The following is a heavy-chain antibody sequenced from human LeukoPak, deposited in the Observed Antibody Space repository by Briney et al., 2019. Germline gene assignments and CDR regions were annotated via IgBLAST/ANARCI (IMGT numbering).Heavy chain of an antibody. CDR1: GVSISSGDYY. CDR2: IYYSGST. V-gene: IGHV4-30-4*01. CDR3: ARDGGCSSTSCYPDY. D-gene: IGHD2-2*01. J-gene: IGHJ4*02. Sequence: SQTLSLTCTVSGVSISSGDYYWSWIRQPPGKGLEWIEYIYYSGSTYYNPSLKSRFTISVDTSKNQFSLKLSSVTAADTAVYYCARDGGCSSTSCYPDYWGQGTLSPSPQ.